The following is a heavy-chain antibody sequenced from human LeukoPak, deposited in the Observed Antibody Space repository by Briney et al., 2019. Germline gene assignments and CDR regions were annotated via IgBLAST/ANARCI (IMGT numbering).Heavy chain of an antibody. J-gene: IGHJ6*04. CDR3: AELGITMIGGV. Sequence: GGSLRLSCAASGFIFSNYEMNWVRQAPGKGLEWVSYISSSGSTIHYADSVKGRFTISRDNAKNSLYLQMNSLRAEDTAVYYCAELGITMIGGVWGKGTTVTISS. CDR1: GFIFSNYE. CDR2: ISSSGSTI. V-gene: IGHV3-48*03. D-gene: IGHD3-10*02.